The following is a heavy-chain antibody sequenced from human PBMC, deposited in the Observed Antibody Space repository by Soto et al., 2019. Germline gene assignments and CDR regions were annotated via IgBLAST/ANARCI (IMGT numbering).Heavy chain of an antibody. J-gene: IGHJ5*02. CDR1: GFNFGSSA. CDR3: AAGRPPTEPYKRGEP. Sequence: SVKVSCKASGFNFGSSAIQWVRQARGHRLEWIGWIVVGTGNTNYAQKFQERVTITRDMSTSTAYMELSSLISEDTAVYYCAAGRPPTEPYKRGEPWGPGNLVNGSS. D-gene: IGHD1-1*01. CDR2: IVVGTGNT. V-gene: IGHV1-58*02.